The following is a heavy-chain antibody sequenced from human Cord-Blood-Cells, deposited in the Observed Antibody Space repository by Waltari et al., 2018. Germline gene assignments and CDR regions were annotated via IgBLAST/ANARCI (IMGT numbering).Heavy chain of an antibody. CDR2: MNPNSGNT. Sequence: QVQLVQSGAEVKKPGTSVKVSCKASGYTFTSFDINWVRQATGQGLEWMGWMNPNSGNTGYAQKFQGRVTITRNTSISTAYMELSSLRSEDTAVYYCARMRLPRDAFDIWGQGTMVTVSS. D-gene: IGHD2-8*01. CDR3: ARMRLPRDAFDI. J-gene: IGHJ3*02. V-gene: IGHV1-8*03. CDR1: GYTFTSFD.